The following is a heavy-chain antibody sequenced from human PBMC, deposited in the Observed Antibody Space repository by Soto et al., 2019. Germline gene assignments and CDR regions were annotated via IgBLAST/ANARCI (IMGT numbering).Heavy chain of an antibody. CDR1: GYTFSDSA. V-gene: IGHV3-73*02. Sequence: EVQLVESGGGLVQPGGSLKLSCVASGYTFSDSAMHWVRQASGKGLEWVGRIRSKANNYATVYAASVKGRFTISRDDSINTAYLQMNSLKTEDTAVYYCARLWSAREPNFDSWGQGTLVSVSS. J-gene: IGHJ4*02. CDR2: IRSKANNYAT. D-gene: IGHD1-26*01. CDR3: ARLWSAREPNFDS.